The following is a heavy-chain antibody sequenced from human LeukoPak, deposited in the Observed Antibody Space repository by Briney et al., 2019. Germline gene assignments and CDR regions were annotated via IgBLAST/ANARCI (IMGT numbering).Heavy chain of an antibody. D-gene: IGHD3-10*01. V-gene: IGHV3-64*01. CDR1: GFTFSSYA. J-gene: IGHJ4*02. Sequence: GGSLRLSCAASGFTFSSYAMSWVRQAPGKGLEYVSAISSNGGSTYYANSVKGRFTISRDNSKNTLYLQMGSLRAEDMAVYYCARGGIGSANELDYFDYWGQGTLVTVSS. CDR2: ISSNGGST. CDR3: ARGGIGSANELDYFDY.